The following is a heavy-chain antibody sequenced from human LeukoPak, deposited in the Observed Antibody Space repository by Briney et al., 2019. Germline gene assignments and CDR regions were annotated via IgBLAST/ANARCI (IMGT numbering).Heavy chain of an antibody. Sequence: SETLSLTCTVSGDSISSSTYYWGWIRQPPGKGLEWIGSIFYSGSTYYNPSLKSRVTISVDTSKNQFSLKLSSVTAADTAVYYCARDLRIYYSSPYYFDYWGQGTLVTVSS. J-gene: IGHJ4*02. CDR1: GDSISSSTYY. CDR2: IFYSGST. D-gene: IGHD3-22*01. V-gene: IGHV4-39*07. CDR3: ARDLRIYYSSPYYFDY.